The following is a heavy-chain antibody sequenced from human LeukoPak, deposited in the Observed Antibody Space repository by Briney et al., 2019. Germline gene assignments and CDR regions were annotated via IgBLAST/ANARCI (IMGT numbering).Heavy chain of an antibody. D-gene: IGHD6-13*01. CDR1: GFAFSNCG. CDR3: TKDYSSGWYGGIDY. J-gene: IGHJ4*02. V-gene: IGHV3-30*18. Sequence: GRSLRLSCAASGFAFSNCGMHWVRQAPGKGLEWVAVITYDGNTKYYLDSVKGRFTISRDNSKNTLYLQMSSLRGEDTAAYYCTKDYSSGWYGGIDYWGQGTLVTVSS. CDR2: ITYDGNTK.